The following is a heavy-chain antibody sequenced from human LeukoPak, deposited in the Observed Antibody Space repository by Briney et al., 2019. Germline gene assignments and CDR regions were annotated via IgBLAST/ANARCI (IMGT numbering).Heavy chain of an antibody. D-gene: IGHD6-13*01. Sequence: SETLSLTCTVSGGSISSSSYYWGRIRQPPGKGLEWIGSIYCSGSTYSNPSLKRRVTITVDTSKNQFSLKLSSVTGADTAVYYCARLYGSSFPFYYYYGMDVWGQGTTVTVSS. CDR1: GGSISSSSYY. J-gene: IGHJ6*02. CDR2: IYCSGST. V-gene: IGHV4-39*01. CDR3: ARLYGSSFPFYYYYGMDV.